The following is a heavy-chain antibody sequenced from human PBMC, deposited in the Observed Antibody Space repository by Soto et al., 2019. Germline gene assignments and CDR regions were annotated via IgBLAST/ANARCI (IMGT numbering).Heavy chain of an antibody. CDR1: GFTFSSYS. CDR3: ARDIVVVPAAINSDYYYYGMDV. Sequence: PGGSLRLSCAASGFTFSSYSMNWVRQAPGKGLEWVSSISSSSSYIYYADSVKGRFTISRDNAKNSLYLQMNSLRAEDTAVYYCARDIVVVPAAINSDYYYYGMDVWGQGTTVTVSS. V-gene: IGHV3-21*01. CDR2: ISSSSSYI. D-gene: IGHD2-2*01. J-gene: IGHJ6*02.